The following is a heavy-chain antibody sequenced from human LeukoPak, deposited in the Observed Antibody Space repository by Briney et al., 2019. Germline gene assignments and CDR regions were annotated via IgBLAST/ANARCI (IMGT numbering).Heavy chain of an antibody. V-gene: IGHV4-61*01. CDR1: GGSVSSGSYY. CDR3: ARGRYDYVWDY. J-gene: IGHJ4*02. D-gene: IGHD3-16*01. CDR2: IYYSGST. Sequence: SETLSLTCTVSGGSVSSGSYYWSWIRQPPGKVLEWIGYIYYSGSTNYNPSLKSRVTISVDTSKNQFSLRLSSVTAADTAVYYCARGRYDYVWDYWGQGTLVTVSS.